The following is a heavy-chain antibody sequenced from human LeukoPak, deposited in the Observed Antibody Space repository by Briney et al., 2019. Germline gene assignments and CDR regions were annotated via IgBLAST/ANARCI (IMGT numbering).Heavy chain of an antibody. CDR2: ISGSGGST. V-gene: IGHV3-23*01. CDR1: GITLSNYG. CDR3: AKRGVVIRVILVGFHKEAYYFDS. Sequence: PGGSLRLSCAVSGITLSNYGMSWVRQAPGKGLEWVASISGSGGSTNYADSVKGRFTISGDNPKNTLYLQMNSLRAEDTAVYFCAKRGVVIRVILVGFHKEAYYFDSWGQGALVTVSS. J-gene: IGHJ4*02. D-gene: IGHD3-22*01.